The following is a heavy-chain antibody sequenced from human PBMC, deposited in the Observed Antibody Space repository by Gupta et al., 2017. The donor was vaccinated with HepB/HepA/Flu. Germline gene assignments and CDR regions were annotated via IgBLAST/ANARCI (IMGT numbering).Heavy chain of an antibody. Sequence: QLQLQESGSGLVKPSETLSLTCTVSGYSISSGHYYWGWIRQPPEKGLEWIGSIYYSGTTYYNLSLQSRVTISVYTSKNQFSLKLTSVAAADTAVYYCARLLSGTTSVGRYWGQGTLVTVSS. J-gene: IGHJ4*01. D-gene: IGHD1-1*01. CDR2: IYYSGTT. V-gene: IGHV4-39*01. CDR1: GYSISSGHYY. CDR3: ARLLSGTTSVGRY.